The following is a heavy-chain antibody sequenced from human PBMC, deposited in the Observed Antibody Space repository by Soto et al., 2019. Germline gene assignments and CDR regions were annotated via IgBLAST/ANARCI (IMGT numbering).Heavy chain of an antibody. Sequence: SETLSLTCTVSGGSFSSSNYYWGWIRQSPGKGLEWIGNIFYGGGSGVAYYSPSLKSRVTISVDTSKNQFSLNMRSLTAADTAVCFCARRGGGYSLFDSWGHVNLVTACS. J-gene: IGHJ4*01. V-gene: IGHV4-39*01. CDR1: GGSFSSSNYY. CDR3: ARRGGGYSLFDS. CDR2: IFYGGGSGVA. D-gene: IGHD2-15*01.